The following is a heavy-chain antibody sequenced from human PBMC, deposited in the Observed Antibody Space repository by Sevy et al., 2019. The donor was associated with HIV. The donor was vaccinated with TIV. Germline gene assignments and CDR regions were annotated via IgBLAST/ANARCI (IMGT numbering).Heavy chain of an antibody. D-gene: IGHD6-13*01. CDR3: ARHEGSSSDY. CDR1: GYSFTSYW. J-gene: IGHJ4*02. Sequence: GESLKISCKGSGYSFTSYWISWVRQMPGKGLGWMGRIDPSDSYTNYSPSFQGHVTISADKSISTAYLQWSSLKASDTAMYYCARHEGSSSDYWGQGTLVTVSS. V-gene: IGHV5-10-1*01. CDR2: IDPSDSYT.